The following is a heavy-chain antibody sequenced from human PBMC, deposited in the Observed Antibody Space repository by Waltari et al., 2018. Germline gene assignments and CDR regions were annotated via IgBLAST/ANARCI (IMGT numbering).Heavy chain of an antibody. V-gene: IGHV2-5*01. Sequence: QITLKESGPTLVKPTQTLTLTCTFSGFSLSTSGVGVGWIRQPPGKALEWLALIYWNDDKRYSPSLKSRLTITKDTSKNQVVLTMTNMDPVDTATDYCARDTVTTILRDAFDIWGQGTMVTVSS. J-gene: IGHJ3*02. CDR2: IYWNDDK. CDR1: GFSLSTSGVG. CDR3: ARDTVTTILRDAFDI. D-gene: IGHD4-17*01.